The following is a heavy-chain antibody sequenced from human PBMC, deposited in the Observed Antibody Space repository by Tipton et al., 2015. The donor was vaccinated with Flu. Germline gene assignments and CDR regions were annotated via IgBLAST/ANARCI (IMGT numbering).Heavy chain of an antibody. CDR2: AFYGGAT. CDR3: ARESGGFDFQHFNGVDD. J-gene: IGHJ6*02. Sequence: GLVKPSETLSLTCTVSGGSLNTGAYYWAWIRQTPGKGLEWIGSAFYGGATYYNPSLKGRVTFSADASENLFSLKMHSVTAADAAVYYYARESGGFDFQHFNGVDDWGHGTTVTVSS. V-gene: IGHV4-39*07. CDR1: GGSLNTGAYY. D-gene: IGHD5-12*01.